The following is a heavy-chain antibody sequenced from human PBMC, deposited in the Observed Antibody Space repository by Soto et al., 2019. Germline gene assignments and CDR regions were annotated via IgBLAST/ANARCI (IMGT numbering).Heavy chain of an antibody. Sequence: ASVKVSCKASGNSFTTYYMHWVRQAPGQGLEWLGIINPSGGRTTYAQKFQGRVTMTRDTSTSTFHMELSSLTSEDTAVYYCAGLYHYDSSGYYDYWGQGTLVTVSS. V-gene: IGHV1-46*01. CDR3: AGLYHYDSSGYYDY. CDR2: INPSGGRT. D-gene: IGHD3-22*01. CDR1: GNSFTTYY. J-gene: IGHJ4*02.